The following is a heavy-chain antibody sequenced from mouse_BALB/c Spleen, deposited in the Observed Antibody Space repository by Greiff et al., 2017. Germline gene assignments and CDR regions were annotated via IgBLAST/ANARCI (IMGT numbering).Heavy chain of an antibody. Sequence: EVQRVESGGGLVQPKGSLKLSCAASGFTFNTYAMNWVRQAPGKGLEWVARIRSKSNNYATYYADSVKDRFTISRDDSQSMLYLQMNNLKTEDTAMYYCVRHYYRYDEGAFAYWGQGTLVTVSA. D-gene: IGHD2-14*01. J-gene: IGHJ3*01. CDR1: GFTFNTYA. CDR3: VRHYYRYDEGAFAY. CDR2: IRSKSNNYAT. V-gene: IGHV10-1*02.